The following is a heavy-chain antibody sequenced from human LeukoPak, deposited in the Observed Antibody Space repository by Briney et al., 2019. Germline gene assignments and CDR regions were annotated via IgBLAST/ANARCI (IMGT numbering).Heavy chain of an antibody. J-gene: IGHJ4*02. CDR3: AGSKGDSGYDYFDY. Sequence: PGGSLRLSCAASGFTVSSNYMSWVRQAPGKGLEWVSVIYSGGSTYYADSVKGRFTISRDNSKNTLYLQMNSLRAEDTAVYYCAGSKGDSGYDYFDYWGQGTLVTVSS. V-gene: IGHV3-53*01. CDR2: IYSGGST. D-gene: IGHD5-12*01. CDR1: GFTVSSNY.